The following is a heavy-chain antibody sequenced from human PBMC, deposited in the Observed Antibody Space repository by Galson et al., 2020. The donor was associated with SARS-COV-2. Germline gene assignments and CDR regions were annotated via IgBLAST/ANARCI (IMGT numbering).Heavy chain of an antibody. CDR2: IDWDDDK. CDR3: ARGGNDYGDFALLDV. CDR1: GFSLSTSGMR. Sequence: SGPTLVKPTQTLTLTCTFTGFSLSTSGMRVSWIRQPPGKALEWLARIDWDDDKFYSTSLKTRLTISKDTSKNQVVLTMTNMDPVDTATYYGARGGNDYGDFALLDVGGKGTTVTVFS. J-gene: IGHJ6*04. D-gene: IGHD4-17*01. V-gene: IGHV2-70*04.